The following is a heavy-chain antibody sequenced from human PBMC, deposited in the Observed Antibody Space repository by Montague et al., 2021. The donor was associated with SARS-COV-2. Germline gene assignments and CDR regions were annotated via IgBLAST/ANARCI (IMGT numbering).Heavy chain of an antibody. CDR2: IKQDGSAI. J-gene: IGHJ5*02. CDR1: GFTFSHYW. CDR3: AGLGMLASGPNWFDP. Sequence: SLRLSCAASGFTFSHYWMSWVRQAPGKELEWVANIKQDGSAIYLVDSLKGRFSISRDNAKNSLYLQVNSLRAEDTAVYYCAGLGMLASGPNWFDPWGQGTLVTVSS. D-gene: IGHD7-27*01. V-gene: IGHV3-7*03.